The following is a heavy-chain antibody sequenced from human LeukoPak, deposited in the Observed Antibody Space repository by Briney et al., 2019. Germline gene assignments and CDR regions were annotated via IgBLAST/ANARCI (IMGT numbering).Heavy chain of an antibody. CDR3: ARGAGSIAAAGTGKRAFDI. D-gene: IGHD6-13*01. Sequence: ASVKVSCKASGYTFTSYGISWVRQAPGQGLEWMGWISAYNGNTNYAQKLQGRVTMTTDTSTSTAYMELRSLRSDDTAVYYCARGAGSIAAAGTGKRAFDIWGQETRDTVSS. J-gene: IGHJ3*02. CDR1: GYTFTSYG. CDR2: ISAYNGNT. V-gene: IGHV1-18*01.